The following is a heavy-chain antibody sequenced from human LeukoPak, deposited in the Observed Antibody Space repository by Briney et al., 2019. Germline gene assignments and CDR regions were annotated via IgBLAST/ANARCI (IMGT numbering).Heavy chain of an antibody. CDR2: IWYDGSNK. CDR1: GFTFSSYG. CDR3: ARGRSSRAYYFDY. D-gene: IGHD1-26*01. J-gene: IGHJ4*02. V-gene: IGHV3-33*01. Sequence: PGGSLRLSCAASGFTFSSYGMHWVRQAPGKGLEWVAVIWYDGSNKYYADSVKGRFTIPRDNSKNTLYLQMNSLRAEDTAVYYCARGRSSRAYYFDYWGQGTLVTVSS.